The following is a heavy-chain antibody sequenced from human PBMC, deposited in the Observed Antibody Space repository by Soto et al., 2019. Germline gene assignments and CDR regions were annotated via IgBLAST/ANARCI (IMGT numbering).Heavy chain of an antibody. V-gene: IGHV4-30-4*01. Sequence: SETLSLTCTVSGGSISSGDYYWSWIRQPPGKGLEWIGYIYYSGSTYYNPSLKSRVTISVDTSKNQFSLKLSSVTAADTAVYYCARVPVAYCGGDCYSNYFDYWGQGTLVTVSS. CDR3: ARVPVAYCGGDCYSNYFDY. D-gene: IGHD2-21*02. CDR1: GGSISSGDYY. CDR2: IYYSGST. J-gene: IGHJ4*02.